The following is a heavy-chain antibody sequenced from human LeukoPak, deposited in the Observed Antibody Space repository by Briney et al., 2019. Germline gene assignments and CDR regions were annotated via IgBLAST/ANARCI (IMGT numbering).Heavy chain of an antibody. D-gene: IGHD1-26*01. CDR2: FDPEDGET. V-gene: IGHV1-24*01. CDR1: GYTLTELS. CDR3: ATVLSGSYLGGSYFDY. Sequence: ASVKVSCKVSGYTLTELSMHWVRQAPGKGVEWMGGFDPEDGETIYAQKFQGRVTMTEDTSTDTAYMELGSLRSEDTAVYYCATVLSGSYLGGSYFDYWGQGTLVTVSS. J-gene: IGHJ4*02.